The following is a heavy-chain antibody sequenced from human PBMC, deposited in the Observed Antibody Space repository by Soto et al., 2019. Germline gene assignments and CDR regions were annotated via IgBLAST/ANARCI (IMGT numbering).Heavy chain of an antibody. CDR2: LYYSGST. CDR1: GGSISSSSYY. V-gene: IGHV4-39*01. Sequence: QLQLQESGPGLVKPSETLSLTCTVSGGSISSSSYYWGWIRQPPGKGLEGIGNLYYSGSTYYNPSRKSRVTIPGDTSKNQCSMKLSSVTAADTAVYYCARHTPGQNYYASSGPLYYFDYWGQGTLVTVSS. CDR3: ARHTPGQNYYASSGPLYYFDY. J-gene: IGHJ4*02. D-gene: IGHD3-22*01.